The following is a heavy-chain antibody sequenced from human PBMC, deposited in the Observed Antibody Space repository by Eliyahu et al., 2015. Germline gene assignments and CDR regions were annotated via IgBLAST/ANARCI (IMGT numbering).Heavy chain of an antibody. J-gene: IGHJ3*01. CDR1: GVTFDDYA. CDR2: ISYNGGSA. CDR3: AKSRSIAAALDVYDV. V-gene: IGHV3-9*01. D-gene: IGHD6-25*01. Sequence: VQLVESGGGLVQPGRSLRLXCVASGVTFDDYAMHWVRQAPGKGLEWVSVISYNGGSAGYADSLKGRFTISRDNAKNSLYLQIQSLTFEDTALYYCAKSRSIAAALDVYDVWGQGTMVTVSS.